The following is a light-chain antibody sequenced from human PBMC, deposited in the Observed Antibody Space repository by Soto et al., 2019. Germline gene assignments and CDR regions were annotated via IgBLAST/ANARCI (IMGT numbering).Light chain of an antibody. CDR3: QQSYSTPRT. CDR2: AAS. V-gene: IGKV1-39*01. CDR1: QSISSN. J-gene: IGKJ1*01. Sequence: DIQMTQSPSSLSASVGDRATITCRASQSISSNLKWYQQKPWKAPKLLIYAASSLQSGVPARFSGSGSGTDFTLTISSLQPEDFATYYCQQSYSTPRTFGQGTKVEIK.